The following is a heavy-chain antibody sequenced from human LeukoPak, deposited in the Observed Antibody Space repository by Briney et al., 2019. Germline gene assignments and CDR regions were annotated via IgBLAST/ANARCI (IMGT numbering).Heavy chain of an antibody. CDR3: ARVHMVRAGIRNYYYYGMDV. CDR1: GGSFSGYY. D-gene: IGHD3-10*01. J-gene: IGHJ6*02. Sequence: PSETLSLTCAVYGGSFSGYYWSWIRQPPGKGLEWIGEINHSGSTNYNPSLKSRVTISVDTSKNQFSLKLSSVTAADTAVYYCARVHMVRAGIRNYYYYGMDVWGQGTTVTVSS. CDR2: INHSGST. V-gene: IGHV4-34*01.